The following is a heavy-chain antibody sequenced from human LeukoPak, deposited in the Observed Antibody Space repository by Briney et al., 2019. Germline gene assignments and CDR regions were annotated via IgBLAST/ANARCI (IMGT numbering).Heavy chain of an antibody. Sequence: GGSLRLSCAASGLTFSSYAMSWVRQAPGKGLEWVSVISGSGGSTYYAGSVKGRFTISGDNSKNTLYLQMNSLRAEDTAVYYCAKQLGGSGSYYLFDYWGRGTLVTVSS. CDR1: GLTFSSYA. CDR2: ISGSGGST. J-gene: IGHJ4*02. V-gene: IGHV3-23*01. D-gene: IGHD3-10*01. CDR3: AKQLGGSGSYYLFDY.